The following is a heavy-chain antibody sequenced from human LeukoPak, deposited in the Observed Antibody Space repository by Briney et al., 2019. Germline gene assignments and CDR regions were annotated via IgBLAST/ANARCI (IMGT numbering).Heavy chain of an antibody. Sequence: TSVKVSCKASGYTFTSYGISWVRQAPGQGLEWMGIINPNGGSTNYAQKFQGRVTMTRDMSTSTVYMELSSLRSEDTAVYYCARGIYISPRSAFDIWGQGTMVTVSS. CDR3: ARGIYISPRSAFDI. J-gene: IGHJ3*02. V-gene: IGHV1-46*01. CDR1: GYTFTSYG. CDR2: INPNGGST. D-gene: IGHD3-3*02.